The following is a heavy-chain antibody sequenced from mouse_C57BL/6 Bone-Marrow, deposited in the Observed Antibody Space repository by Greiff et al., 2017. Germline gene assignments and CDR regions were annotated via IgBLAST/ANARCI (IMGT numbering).Heavy chain of an antibody. CDR1: GFTFSDFY. D-gene: IGHD2-1*01. J-gene: IGHJ1*03. CDR3: ARGYGNFTPDWYFDV. CDR2: SRNKANDYTT. Sequence: EVKLVESGGGLVQSGRSLRLSCATSGFTFSDFYMEWVRQAPGKGLEWIAASRNKANDYTTEYSASVKGRFIVSRDTSQSILYLQMNALRAEDTAIYYCARGYGNFTPDWYFDVWGTGTTVTVSS. V-gene: IGHV7-1*01.